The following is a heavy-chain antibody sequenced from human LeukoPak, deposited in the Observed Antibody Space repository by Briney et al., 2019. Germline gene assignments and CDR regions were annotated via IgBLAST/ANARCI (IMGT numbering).Heavy chain of an antibody. V-gene: IGHV3-15*07. Sequence: GGSLRLSCAASGFTFTNAWVNWVRQAPGKGLEWVGRIKSKADGETIDYAAPVKDRFTFSRDDSKNMLYLQMNSLKSEDTAVYYCSTLTSRGLSDSWGQGTLVTVSS. CDR2: IKSKADGETI. J-gene: IGHJ4*02. D-gene: IGHD1-20*01. CDR3: STLTSRGLSDS. CDR1: GFTFTNAW.